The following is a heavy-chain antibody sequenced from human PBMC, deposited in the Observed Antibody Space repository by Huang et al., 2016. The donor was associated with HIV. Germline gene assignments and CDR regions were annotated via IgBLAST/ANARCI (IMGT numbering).Heavy chain of an antibody. Sequence: EVQLLESGGGLVQPGGSLRLSCAASGFTFNNYAMNWVRQARGKGLEGVSTIRGNCGSTYYADSVKGRFTISRDNSKNTLYLHMNSLRVEDTAVYYCAKGIKSSGSYYFDYWGQGTLVTVSS. J-gene: IGHJ4*02. CDR3: AKGIKSSGSYYFDY. V-gene: IGHV3-23*01. CDR2: IRGNCGST. CDR1: GFTFNNYA. D-gene: IGHD3-10*01.